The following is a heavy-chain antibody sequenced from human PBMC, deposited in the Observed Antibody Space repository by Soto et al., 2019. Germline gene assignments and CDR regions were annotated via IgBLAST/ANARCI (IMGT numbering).Heavy chain of an antibody. CDR1: GGSFSGHY. CDR3: ARAYCLVSCSEYYYYGMDV. D-gene: IGHD3-10*01. Sequence: SETLSLTCAVYGGSFSGHYWSWIRQPPGKGLEWIGEINHSGSTNYNPSLKGRVTISVDTSKNQFSLKLSSVTAADTAVYYCARAYCLVSCSEYYYYGMDVWAQRTTVIVS. J-gene: IGHJ6*02. V-gene: IGHV4-34*01. CDR2: INHSGST.